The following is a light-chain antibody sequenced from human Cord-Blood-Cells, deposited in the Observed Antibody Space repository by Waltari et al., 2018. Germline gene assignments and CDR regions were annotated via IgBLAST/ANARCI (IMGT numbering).Light chain of an antibody. V-gene: IGLV2-18*02. CDR1: SSDVGSYNR. Sequence: QSALTQPPSVSGSPGQSVTISCTGTSSDVGSYNRVSWYQQPPGTAPKLMIYEVSNRPSGVPDRFSGPKSGNTASLTISGLQAEDEADYYCSSYTSSSTITVFGGGTKLTVL. CDR3: SSYTSSSTITV. CDR2: EVS. J-gene: IGLJ3*02.